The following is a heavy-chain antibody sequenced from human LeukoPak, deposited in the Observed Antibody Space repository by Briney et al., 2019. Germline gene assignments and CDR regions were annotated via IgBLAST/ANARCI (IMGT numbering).Heavy chain of an antibody. D-gene: IGHD5/OR15-5a*01. CDR1: GGTFSSYA. V-gene: IGHV1-69*05. CDR3: ARNPIFDSAFDY. J-gene: IGHJ4*02. Sequence: SVKVSCKASGGTFSSYAISWVRQAPGQGLEWMGGIIPIFGTANYAQKFQGRVTITTDESTSTAYMELSSLRSEDTAVYYCARNPIFDSAFDYWGRGTLVTVSS. CDR2: IIPIFGTA.